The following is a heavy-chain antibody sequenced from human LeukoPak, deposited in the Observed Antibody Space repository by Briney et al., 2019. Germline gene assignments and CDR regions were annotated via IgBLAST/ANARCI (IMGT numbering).Heavy chain of an antibody. D-gene: IGHD3-22*01. V-gene: IGHV4-59*08. CDR3: AKVSDRDSSGYYWGFEY. J-gene: IGHJ4*02. Sequence: SETLSLTCTVSGGSISSYYWSWIRQPPGKGLEWIGYIYYSGSTNYNPSLKSRVTISVDTSRNQFSLKLTSVTAADTAVYYCAKVSDRDSSGYYWGFEYWGQGTLVTVSS. CDR2: IYYSGST. CDR1: GGSISSYY.